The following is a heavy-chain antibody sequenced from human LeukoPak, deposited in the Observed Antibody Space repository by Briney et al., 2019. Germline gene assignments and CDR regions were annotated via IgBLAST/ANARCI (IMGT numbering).Heavy chain of an antibody. J-gene: IGHJ4*02. D-gene: IGHD6-19*01. CDR3: AGSSGYSSGWYSY. CDR2: INHSGST. V-gene: IGHV4-34*01. Sequence: PSETLSLTCAVYGGSFSGYYWTWIRQPPGKGLEWIGEINHSGSTNYNPSLKSRVTISVDTSKNQFSLKLSSVTAADTAVYYCAGSSGYSSGWYSYWGQGTLVTVSS. CDR1: GGSFSGYY.